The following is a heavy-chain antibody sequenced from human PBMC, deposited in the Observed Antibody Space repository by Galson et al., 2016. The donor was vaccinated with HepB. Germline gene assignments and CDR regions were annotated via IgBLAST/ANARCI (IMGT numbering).Heavy chain of an antibody. CDR3: ARGDPVQFLEWLEVYYFEY. CDR2: IYYSGST. Sequence: TLSLTCTVSGGSINSGGYYWSWIRQHPGKGLEWIGYIYYSGSTFYNPSLKSRVIISVDTSKNQFSLNLSSVTAADTAVYYCARGDPVQFLEWLEVYYFEYWGQGALVTVSS. V-gene: IGHV4-31*03. CDR1: GGSINSGGYY. D-gene: IGHD3-3*01. J-gene: IGHJ4*02.